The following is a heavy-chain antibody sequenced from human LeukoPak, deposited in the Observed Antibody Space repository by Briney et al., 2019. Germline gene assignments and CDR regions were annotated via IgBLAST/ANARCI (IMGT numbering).Heavy chain of an antibody. CDR3: ARVTSSSWYMGVDY. V-gene: IGHV4-39*07. Sequence: SETLSLTCTVSGGSISSSNHYWGWIRQPPGKGLEWIGSIYHSGSTYYNPSLKSRVTISVDTSKNQLSPKLSSVTAADTAVYYCARVTSSSWYMGVDYWGQGTLVTVSS. J-gene: IGHJ4*02. CDR2: IYHSGST. D-gene: IGHD6-13*01. CDR1: GGSISSSNHY.